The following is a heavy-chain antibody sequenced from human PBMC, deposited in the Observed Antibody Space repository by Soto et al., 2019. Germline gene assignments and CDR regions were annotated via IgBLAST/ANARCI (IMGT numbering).Heavy chain of an antibody. D-gene: IGHD6-6*01. V-gene: IGHV4-34*01. Sequence: SETLSLTCAVYGGSFSGYYWSWISQTPGKGLEWIGEINHSGSTNYNPSLKSRVTISVDTSKNQFSLKLSSVTAADTAVYYCASRGGSIAARLTRPYYYYYGMDVWGQGTTVTVSS. CDR1: GGSFSGYY. CDR3: ASRGGSIAARLTRPYYYYYGMDV. CDR2: INHSGST. J-gene: IGHJ6*02.